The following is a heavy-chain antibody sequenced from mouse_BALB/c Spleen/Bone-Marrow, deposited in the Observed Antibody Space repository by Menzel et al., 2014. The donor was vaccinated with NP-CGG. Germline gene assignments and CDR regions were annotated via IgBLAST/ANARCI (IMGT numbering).Heavy chain of an antibody. D-gene: IGHD2-4*01. J-gene: IGHJ3*01. CDR3: ARHAYYDQTEVSFVY. CDR1: GFSFXSYG. CDR2: ISGGGSYT. V-gene: IGHV5-9-2*01. Sequence: EVQLVESGGGLVKSGGSLKLSCAASGFSFXSYGMSWVRQTPEKRLEWVATISGGGSYTFYPDSVKGRFTISRDNAKNNLYLQLSSLRSEDTALYYCARHAYYDQTEVSFVYWGQGTPVTVSA.